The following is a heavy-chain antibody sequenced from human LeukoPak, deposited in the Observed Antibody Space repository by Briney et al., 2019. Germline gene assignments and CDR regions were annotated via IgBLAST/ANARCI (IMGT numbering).Heavy chain of an antibody. D-gene: IGHD6-13*01. Sequence: SETPSLTCAVYGGSFSGYYWSWIRQPPGKGLEWIGEINHSGSTNYNPSLKSRVTISVDTSKNQFSLKLSSVTAADTAVYYCARGGSSWYRRAEYFQHWGQGTLVTVSS. CDR1: GGSFSGYY. CDR2: INHSGST. CDR3: ARGGSSWYRRAEYFQH. V-gene: IGHV4-34*01. J-gene: IGHJ1*01.